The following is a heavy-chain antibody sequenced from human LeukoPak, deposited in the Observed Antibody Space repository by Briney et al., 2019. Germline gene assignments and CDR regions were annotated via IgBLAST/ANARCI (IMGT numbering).Heavy chain of an antibody. Sequence: ASVKVSCKVSGYTLTELSMHWVRQAPGKGLEWMGGFDPEDGETIYARKFQGRVTMTEDTSTDTAYMELSSLRSEDTAVYYCATYKPPLAYYYDSSGSYTAFDIWGQGTMVTVSS. J-gene: IGHJ3*02. CDR2: FDPEDGET. CDR3: ATYKPPLAYYYDSSGSYTAFDI. V-gene: IGHV1-24*01. CDR1: GYTLTELS. D-gene: IGHD3-22*01.